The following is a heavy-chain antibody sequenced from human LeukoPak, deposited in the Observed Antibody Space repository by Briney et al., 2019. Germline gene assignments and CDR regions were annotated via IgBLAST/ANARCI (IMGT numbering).Heavy chain of an antibody. CDR3: AREMTIFGLGSGPKIYNWFDP. J-gene: IGHJ5*02. Sequence: PSETLSLTCTVSGGSISSSSYYWGWIRQPPGKGLEWIGSIYYSGSTYYNPSLKSRVTISVDTSKNQFSLKLSSVTAADTAVYYCAREMTIFGLGSGPKIYNWFDPWGQGTLVTVSS. D-gene: IGHD3-3*01. CDR2: IYYSGST. V-gene: IGHV4-39*07. CDR1: GGSISSSSYY.